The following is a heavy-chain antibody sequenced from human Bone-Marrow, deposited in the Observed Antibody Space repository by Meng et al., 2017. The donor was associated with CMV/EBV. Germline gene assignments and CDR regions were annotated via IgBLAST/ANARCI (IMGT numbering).Heavy chain of an antibody. CDR1: GFTFSSYW. V-gene: IGHV3-7*01. CDR3: ARVLLPHYCSSTSCYSPYYYYYGMDV. Sequence: GGSLRLSCAASGFTFSSYWMSWVRQAPGKGLEWVANIKQDGSEKYYVDSVKGRFTISRDNAKNSLYLQMNSLRAEDTAVYYCARVLLPHYCSSTSCYSPYYYYYGMDVWGQGTTVPVSS. D-gene: IGHD2-2*02. J-gene: IGHJ6*02. CDR2: IKQDGSEK.